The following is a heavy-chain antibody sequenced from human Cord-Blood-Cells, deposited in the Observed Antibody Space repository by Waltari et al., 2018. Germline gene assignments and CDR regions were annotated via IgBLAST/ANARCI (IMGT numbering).Heavy chain of an antibody. Sequence: QLQLQESGPGLVKPSETLSLTCPVSGGSISSSSYYWGWIRQPPGKGLEWIGSIYYSGSTYYNPSLKSRVTISVDTSKNQFSLKLSSVTAADTAVYYCARHRGVWGSSYYFDYWGQGTLVTVSS. D-gene: IGHD6-13*01. V-gene: IGHV4-39*01. CDR2: IYYSGST. J-gene: IGHJ4*02. CDR3: ARHRGVWGSSYYFDY. CDR1: GGSISSSSYY.